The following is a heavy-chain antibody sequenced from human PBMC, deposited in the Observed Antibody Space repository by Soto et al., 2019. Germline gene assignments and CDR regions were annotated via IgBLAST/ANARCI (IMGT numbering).Heavy chain of an antibody. J-gene: IGHJ4*02. CDR3: ARDDRLVRTTYRSYCFDH. CDR1: GFTLSSYG. Sequence: QVQLVESGGGVVQPGRSLRLSCVASGFTLSSYGMHWVRQAPGKGLEWVAGIWYDGSNKHYADSVKGRFTISRDNSGDTVYLQMSSLRAKDTAVYYCARDDRLVRTTYRSYCFDHWGQGTLVTVSS. D-gene: IGHD3-10*01. V-gene: IGHV3-33*01. CDR2: IWYDGSNK.